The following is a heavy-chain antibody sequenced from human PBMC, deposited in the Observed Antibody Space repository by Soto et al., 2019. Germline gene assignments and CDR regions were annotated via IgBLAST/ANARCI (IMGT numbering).Heavy chain of an antibody. CDR1: GGTFTSET. CDR2: IIPILGTG. V-gene: IGHV1-69*08. CDR3: AREEGSYNMGTFPFYYMDV. Sequence: QVQLVQSGPEVKKSGSSVKVSCKLSGGTFTSETISWVRQAPGQGLAWMGRIIPILGTGNYAQKFQGRITITEDKSTNTGYMELSSLTSEDTAVYLCAREEGSYNMGTFPFYYMDVWGNGTTVTVSS. D-gene: IGHD3-10*01. J-gene: IGHJ6*03.